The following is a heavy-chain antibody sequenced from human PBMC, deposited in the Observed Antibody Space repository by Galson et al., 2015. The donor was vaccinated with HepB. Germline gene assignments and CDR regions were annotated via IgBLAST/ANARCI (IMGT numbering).Heavy chain of an antibody. CDR1: GFTFSHYG. CDR2: FYADGSNK. V-gene: IGHV3-33*06. J-gene: IGHJ4*02. Sequence: SLRLSCAGSGFTFSHYGIHWVRQAPGKGLEWVAVFYADGSNKYYADSVKGRFTISRDISKSTVYLQMNSLRTEDTAVYYCAKGPGSYSPYYFDSWGQGTLVTVSS. D-gene: IGHD1-26*01. CDR3: AKGPGSYSPYYFDS.